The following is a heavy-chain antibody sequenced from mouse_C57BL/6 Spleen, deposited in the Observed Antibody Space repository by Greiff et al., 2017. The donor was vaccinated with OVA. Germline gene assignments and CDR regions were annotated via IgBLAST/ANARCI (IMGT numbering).Heavy chain of an antibody. D-gene: IGHD1-1*01. Sequence: VQLQQPGAELVKPGASVKLSCKASGYTFTSYWMHWVKQRPGQGLEWIGMIHPNSGSTNYNEKFKSKATLTVDKSSSTAYMQLSSLTSEDSAVYYCARELYYYGSSDYAMDYWGQGTSVTVSS. CDR3: ARELYYYGSSDYAMDY. CDR1: GYTFTSYW. V-gene: IGHV1-64*01. CDR2: IHPNSGST. J-gene: IGHJ4*01.